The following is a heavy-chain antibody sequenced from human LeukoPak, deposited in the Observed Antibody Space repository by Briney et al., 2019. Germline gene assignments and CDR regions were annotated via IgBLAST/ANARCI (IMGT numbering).Heavy chain of an antibody. J-gene: IGHJ4*02. CDR3: AKDGVTIRGFYFDY. Sequence: GGSLRLSCAASGFTFSSYGMHWVRQAPGKGLEWVAFIRYDGSNKYYADSVKGRFTISRDNSKNTLYLQMNSLRAEDTAVYYCAKDGVTIRGFYFDYWGQGTLVTVSS. V-gene: IGHV3-30*02. D-gene: IGHD4-17*01. CDR2: IRYDGSNK. CDR1: GFTFSSYG.